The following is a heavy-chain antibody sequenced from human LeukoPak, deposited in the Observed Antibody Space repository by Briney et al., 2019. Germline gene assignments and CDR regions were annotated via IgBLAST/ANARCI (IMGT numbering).Heavy chain of an antibody. V-gene: IGHV4-34*01. CDR2: INRSGST. CDR1: GGSFSGYY. J-gene: IGHJ1*01. CDR3: ARGGLRYSSSWYFPFQH. D-gene: IGHD6-13*01. Sequence: SETLSLTCAVYGGSFSGYYWSWIRQPPGKGLEWTGEINRSGSTNYNPSLKSRVTISVDTSKNQFSLKLSSVTAADTAVYYCARGGLRYSSSWYFPFQHWGQGTLVTVSS.